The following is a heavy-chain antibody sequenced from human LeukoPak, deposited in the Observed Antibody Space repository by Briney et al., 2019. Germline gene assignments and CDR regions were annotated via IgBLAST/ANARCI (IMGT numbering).Heavy chain of an antibody. J-gene: IGHJ4*02. CDR2: ISSSSSYI. D-gene: IGHD6-19*01. V-gene: IGHV3-21*01. Sequence: KSGGSLRLSCAASGFTFSNFGINWVRQAPGKGLEWASSISSSSSYISYADSVKGRFTISRDNAKNSLDLQMNSLRAEDTAVYYCAIDRYSSGWYTFDYWGQGTLVTVSS. CDR1: GFTFSNFG. CDR3: AIDRYSSGWYTFDY.